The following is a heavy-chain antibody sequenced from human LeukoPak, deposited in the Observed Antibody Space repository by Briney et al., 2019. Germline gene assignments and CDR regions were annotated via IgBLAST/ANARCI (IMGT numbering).Heavy chain of an antibody. CDR2: IYYSGST. Sequence: SETLSLTCAVYGGSFSGYYWGWIRQPPGKGLEWIGSIYYSGSTYYNPSLKSRVTISVDTSKNQFSLKLSSVTAADTAVYYCARGGELLVLDWFDPWGQGTLVTVSS. V-gene: IGHV4-34*01. CDR1: GGSFSGYY. D-gene: IGHD1-26*01. J-gene: IGHJ5*02. CDR3: ARGGELLVLDWFDP.